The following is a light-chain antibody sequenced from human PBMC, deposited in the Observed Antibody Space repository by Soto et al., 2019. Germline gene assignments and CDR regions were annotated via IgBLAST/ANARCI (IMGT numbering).Light chain of an antibody. Sequence: DIVLTQSPGTLSLSPGERATLSCRASQSVSSSLAWYQQKPGQAPRLLIYGASSRATGNPDRFSGSGYETDFTLTISRLEPEDFAVYYCQQYGSSSGTLGQGTKVEIQ. CDR3: QQYGSSSGT. CDR1: QSVSSS. J-gene: IGKJ1*01. V-gene: IGKV3-20*01. CDR2: GAS.